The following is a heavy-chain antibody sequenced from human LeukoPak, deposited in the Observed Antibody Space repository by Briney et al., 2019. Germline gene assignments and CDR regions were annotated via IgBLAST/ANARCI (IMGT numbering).Heavy chain of an antibody. J-gene: IGHJ6*02. CDR3: ARGGFHGSGTLHYYYYGMDV. D-gene: IGHD3-10*01. V-gene: IGHV1-8*03. CDR2: MNPNSGNT. CDR1: GYTFTSYD. Sequence: ASVKVSCKASGYTFTSYDINWVRQATGQGLEWMGWMNPNSGNTGYAQKFQGRVTITADKSTSTAYMELSSLRSEDTAVYYCARGGFHGSGTLHYYYYGMDVWGQGTTVTVSS.